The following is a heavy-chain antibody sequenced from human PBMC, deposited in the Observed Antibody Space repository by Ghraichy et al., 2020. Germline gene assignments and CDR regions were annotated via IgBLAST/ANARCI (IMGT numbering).Heavy chain of an antibody. Sequence: SETLSLTCAVYGGSFSGYYWSWIRQPPGKGLEWIGEINHSGSTNYNPSLKSRVTISVDTSKNQFSLKLSSVTAADTAVYYCARGLGVTMIVVVITPGRHFDYWGQGTLVTVSS. D-gene: IGHD3-22*01. CDR2: INHSGST. V-gene: IGHV4-34*01. CDR1: GGSFSGYY. CDR3: ARGLGVTMIVVVITPGRHFDY. J-gene: IGHJ4*02.